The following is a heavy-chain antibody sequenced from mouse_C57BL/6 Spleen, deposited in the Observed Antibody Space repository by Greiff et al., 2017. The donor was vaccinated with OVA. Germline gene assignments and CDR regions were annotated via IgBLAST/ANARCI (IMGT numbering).Heavy chain of an antibody. CDR3: TRYTIVTTRYFDV. CDR1: GYTFTDYE. V-gene: IGHV1-15*01. J-gene: IGHJ1*03. CDR2: IDPETGGT. D-gene: IGHD2-5*01. Sequence: QVQLQQSGAELVRPGASVTLSCKASGYTFTDYEMHWVKQTPVHGLEWIGAIDPETGGTAYNQKFKGKAILTADKSSSTAYMELRSLTSEDSAVYYCTRYTIVTTRYFDVWGTGTTLTVSS.